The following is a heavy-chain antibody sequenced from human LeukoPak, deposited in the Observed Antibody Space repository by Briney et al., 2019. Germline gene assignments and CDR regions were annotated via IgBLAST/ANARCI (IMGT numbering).Heavy chain of an antibody. CDR1: GFTFSDYY. V-gene: IGHV3-11*01. CDR3: ARDHIVVVTAPNNIYYYYYMDV. Sequence: KPGGSLRLSCAASGFTFSDYYMSWIRRAPGKGLEWVSYISSSGSTIYYADSVKGRFTISGDNAKNSLYLQMNSLRAEDTAVYYCARDHIVVVTAPNNIYYYYYMDVWGKGTTVTVSS. J-gene: IGHJ6*03. CDR2: ISSSGSTI. D-gene: IGHD2-21*02.